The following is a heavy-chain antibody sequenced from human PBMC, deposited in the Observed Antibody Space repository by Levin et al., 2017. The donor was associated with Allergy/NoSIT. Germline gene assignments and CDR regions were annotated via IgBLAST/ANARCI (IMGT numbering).Heavy chain of an antibody. V-gene: IGHV1-2*02. J-gene: IGHJ6*03. D-gene: IGHD3-9*01. Sequence: GESLKISCKASGYTFTGYYMHWVRQAPGQGLEWMGWINPNSGGTNYAQKFQGRVTMTRDTSISTAYMELSRLRSDDTAVYYCAKVRYFDWFYMDVWGKGTTVTVSS. CDR2: INPNSGGT. CDR3: AKVRYFDWFYMDV. CDR1: GYTFTGYY.